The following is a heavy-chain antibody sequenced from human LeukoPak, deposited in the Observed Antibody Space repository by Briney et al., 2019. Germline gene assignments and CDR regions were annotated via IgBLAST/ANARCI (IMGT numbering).Heavy chain of an antibody. J-gene: IGHJ4*02. CDR2: IIPILGIA. V-gene: IGHV1-69*04. CDR3: ARDTVTTKKRCYFDY. Sequence: VASVKVPCKASGGTFSSYAISWVRQAPGQGLEWMGRIIPILGIANYAQKFQGRVTITADKSTSTAYMELSSLRSEDTAVYYCARDTVTTKKRCYFDYWGQGTLVTVSS. CDR1: GGTFSSYA. D-gene: IGHD4-17*01.